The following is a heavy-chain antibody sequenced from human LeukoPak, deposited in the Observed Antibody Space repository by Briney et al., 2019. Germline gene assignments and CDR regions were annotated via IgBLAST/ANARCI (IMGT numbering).Heavy chain of an antibody. CDR2: IWYDGSNE. J-gene: IGHJ6*02. CDR3: ARGGYYDSTGYQDV. D-gene: IGHD3-22*01. Sequence: GGSLRLSCAASGFTFSSYGMHWVRQAPGKGLEWVAVIWYDGSNEYYADSVKGRFTISRDNSKNTLYLQMNSLRAEDTAVYYCARGGYYDSTGYQDVWGQGTTVTVSS. V-gene: IGHV3-33*01. CDR1: GFTFSSYG.